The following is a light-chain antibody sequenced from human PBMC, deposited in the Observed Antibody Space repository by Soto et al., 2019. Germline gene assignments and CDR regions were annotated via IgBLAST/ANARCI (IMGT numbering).Light chain of an antibody. CDR1: QSVSSN. CDR2: GAS. CDR3: QQYNIWPPIT. J-gene: IGKJ2*01. Sequence: EIVMTQSPATLSVSPGERATLSCRASQSVSSNLAWYQQKPSQAPWLLIYGASTRATGIPARFSGSGSGTEFTLTISRRQSEDFAVYYCQQYNIWPPITFGQGTQLEIK. V-gene: IGKV3-15*01.